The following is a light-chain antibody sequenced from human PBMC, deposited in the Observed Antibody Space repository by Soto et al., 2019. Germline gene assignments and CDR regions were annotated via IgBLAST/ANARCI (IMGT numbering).Light chain of an antibody. Sequence: VMAQIPDVLVASIEERATITCRSSQSVFYNSDNPNYFAWHQQKPGQPPKLLIYCASPRESGVPDRFSGSGSGTDFTLTISSLQAEDVAVYCCQQYHNPPWTFGQGTKVDIK. J-gene: IGKJ1*01. CDR1: QSVFYNSDNPNY. V-gene: IGKV4-1*01. CDR3: QQYHNPPWT. CDR2: CAS.